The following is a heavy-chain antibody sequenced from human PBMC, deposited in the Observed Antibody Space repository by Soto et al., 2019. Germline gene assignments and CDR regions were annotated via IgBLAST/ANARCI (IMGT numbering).Heavy chain of an antibody. Sequence: SETLSLTCAVSGGSISSGGYSWSWIRQPPGKGLEWIGYIYHSGSTYYNPSLKSRVTISVDRSKNQFSLKLSSVTAADTAVYYCARGGWYDGSGYYYPSGGMDVWGQGTTVTVSS. D-gene: IGHD3-22*01. CDR3: ARGGWYDGSGYYYPSGGMDV. CDR1: GGSISSGGYS. V-gene: IGHV4-30-2*01. J-gene: IGHJ6*02. CDR2: IYHSGST.